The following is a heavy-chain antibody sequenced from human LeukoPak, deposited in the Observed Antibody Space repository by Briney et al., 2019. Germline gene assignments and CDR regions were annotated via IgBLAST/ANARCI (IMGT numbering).Heavy chain of an antibody. D-gene: IGHD6-13*01. CDR2: IYTSGST. J-gene: IGHJ6*02. CDR3: ARDRQQQLVQYYYGMDV. Sequence: SETLSLTCTVSGGSISSYYWSWIRQPAGKGLEWIGRIYTSGSTNYNPSLKSRVTMSVDTSKNQFSLKLSSVTAADTAVYYCARDRQQQLVQYYYGMDVWGQGTTVTVSS. V-gene: IGHV4-4*07. CDR1: GGSISSYY.